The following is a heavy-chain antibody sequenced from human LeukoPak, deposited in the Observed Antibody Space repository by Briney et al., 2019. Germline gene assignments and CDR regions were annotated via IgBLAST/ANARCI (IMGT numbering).Heavy chain of an antibody. CDR1: GFTFGDYL. Sequence: GGSLRLSCTASGFTFGDYLMSWFRQAPGKGLEWIGFISGGTREYAASVKCRFTISRDDSTSIAYLQMNSLTTEDTAVYYCSRGSGWLSVYWGQGTLVTVSS. CDR2: ISGGTR. D-gene: IGHD6-19*01. CDR3: SRGSGWLSVY. V-gene: IGHV3-49*03. J-gene: IGHJ4*02.